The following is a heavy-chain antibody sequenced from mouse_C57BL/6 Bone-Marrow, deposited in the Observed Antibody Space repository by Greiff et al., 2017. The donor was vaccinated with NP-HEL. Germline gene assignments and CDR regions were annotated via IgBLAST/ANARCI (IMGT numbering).Heavy chain of an antibody. J-gene: IGHJ1*03. CDR2: IHPNSGST. V-gene: IGHV1-64*01. CDR3: ARRFYGSSPYWYFDV. CDR1: GYTFTSYW. D-gene: IGHD1-1*01. Sequence: QVQLQQPGAELVKPGASVKLSCKASGYTFTSYWMHWVKQRPGQGLEWIGMIHPNSGSTNYNEKFKSKATLTVDKSSSTAYMQLSSLTSEDSAVCYCARRFYGSSPYWYFDVWGTGTTVTVSS.